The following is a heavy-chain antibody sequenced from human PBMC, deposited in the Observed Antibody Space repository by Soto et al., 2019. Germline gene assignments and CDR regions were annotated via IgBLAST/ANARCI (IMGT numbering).Heavy chain of an antibody. CDR2: IISIFGTA. CDR3: ASEIKRDRLCFGEILSHQYYCDGMDD. V-gene: IGHV1-69*06. J-gene: IGHJ6*02. D-gene: IGHD3-10*01. Sequence: SVKVSCKASGGTFSSYAISWVRQAPGQGLEWMGGIISIFGTANYAQKFQGRVTITADKSTSTAYMELSSLRSEDTAVYYCASEIKRDRLCFGEILSHQYYCDGMDDWDRGTTVT. CDR1: GGTFSSYA.